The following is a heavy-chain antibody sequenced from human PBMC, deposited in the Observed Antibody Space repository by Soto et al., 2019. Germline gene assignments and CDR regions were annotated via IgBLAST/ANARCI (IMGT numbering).Heavy chain of an antibody. V-gene: IGHV3-23*01. J-gene: IGHJ4*02. Sequence: EVQLLESGGGFVQPGGSLRLSCAASGFTFSSYAMSWVRQAPGKGLEWVSAITDTGGDTYHADSVKGRFTVSRDNSKSTLYMKMNGVRAEDTAVYYCAKGSSSSRPWYFDYWGQGTQAIVSS. CDR1: GFTFSSYA. D-gene: IGHD2-2*01. CDR2: ITDTGGDT. CDR3: AKGSSSSRPWYFDY.